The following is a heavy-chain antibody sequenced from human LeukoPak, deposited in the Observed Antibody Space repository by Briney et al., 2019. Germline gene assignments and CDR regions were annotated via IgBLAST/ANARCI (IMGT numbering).Heavy chain of an antibody. CDR2: IYYSGST. V-gene: IGHV4-39*01. Sequence: PSETLSLTCTVSGGSTSSSSYYWGWIRQPPGKGLEWIGSIYYSGSTYYNPSLQSRVTISVDTSKNQLSLKLSSVTAADTAVYYCARLDSGTYSPIDCWGQGTLVTVSS. J-gene: IGHJ4*02. CDR3: ARLDSGTYSPIDC. CDR1: GGSTSSSSYY. D-gene: IGHD3-10*01.